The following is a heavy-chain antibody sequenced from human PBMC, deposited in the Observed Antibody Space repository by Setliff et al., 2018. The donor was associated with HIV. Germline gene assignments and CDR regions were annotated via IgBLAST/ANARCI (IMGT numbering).Heavy chain of an antibody. V-gene: IGHV3-7*01. D-gene: IGHD3-10*01. CDR3: ARKLRPGHGVDV. CDR1: RFGFNNFW. Sequence: GGSLRLSCAASRFGFNNFWMCWVRQAPGKGLEWVANIGQDGSEKNYVDSVKGRFTISRDNAKNSMALQMNSLRAEDTAIYYCARKLRPGHGVDVWGQGTTVTVSS. CDR2: IGQDGSEK. J-gene: IGHJ6*02.